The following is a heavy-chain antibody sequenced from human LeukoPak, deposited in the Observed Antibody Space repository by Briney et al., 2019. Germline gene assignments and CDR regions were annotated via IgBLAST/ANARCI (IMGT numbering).Heavy chain of an antibody. J-gene: IGHJ4*02. CDR2: IRSDSSAI. Sequence: PGGSLRLSCAVSGFSFGDYSMTWVRQAPGKGLEWVSYIRSDSSAIYYADSVKGRFTISRDNAKKSLYLQMNSLRAEDTAVYYCASREEYYYDSSGIALGIWGQGTLVTVSS. V-gene: IGHV3-48*01. CDR3: ASREEYYYDSSGIALGI. D-gene: IGHD3-22*01. CDR1: GFSFGDYS.